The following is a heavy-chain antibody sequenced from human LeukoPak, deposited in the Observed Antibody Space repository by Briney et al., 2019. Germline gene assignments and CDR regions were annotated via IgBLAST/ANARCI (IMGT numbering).Heavy chain of an antibody. CDR2: IWYDGSNK. V-gene: IGHV3-33*01. CDR3: ASGPYCSSTSCPEVDYHYYMDV. Sequence: PGGSLRLSCAASGFTFSSYGMHWVRQAPGKGLEWVAVIWYDGSNKYYADSVKGRFTISRDNSKNTLYLQMNSLRAEDTAVYYCASGPYCSSTSCPEVDYHYYMDVWGKGTTVTVSS. CDR1: GFTFSSYG. D-gene: IGHD2-2*01. J-gene: IGHJ6*03.